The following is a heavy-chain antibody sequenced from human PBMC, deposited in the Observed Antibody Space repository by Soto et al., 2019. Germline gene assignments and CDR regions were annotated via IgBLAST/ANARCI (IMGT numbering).Heavy chain of an antibody. CDR3: LRGVDV. CDR1: GFTFSSYW. J-gene: IGHJ6*02. CDR2: INGDGSST. Sequence: HPGGSLRLSCAASGFTFSSYWMHWVRQAPGKGLVWVSRINGDGSSTSYADSVKGRFTISRDNAKNTLYLQMNSLRAEDTAVHFCLRGVDVWGQGATVTVSS. V-gene: IGHV3-74*01.